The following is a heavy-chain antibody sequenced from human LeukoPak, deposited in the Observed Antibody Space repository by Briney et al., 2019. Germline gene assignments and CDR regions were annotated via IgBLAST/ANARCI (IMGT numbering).Heavy chain of an antibody. CDR3: AREVYYDSNGYYN. J-gene: IGHJ4*02. V-gene: IGHV1-8*03. Sequence: ASVKVSCKASGYTFTSYDINWVRQATGQGLEWMGWMNPNRGNTGYAQKFQGRVTITRNTSISTAYMELSSLRSEDTAVYYCAREVYYDSNGYYNWGQGTLVTVSS. CDR2: MNPNRGNT. D-gene: IGHD3-22*01. CDR1: GYTFTSYD.